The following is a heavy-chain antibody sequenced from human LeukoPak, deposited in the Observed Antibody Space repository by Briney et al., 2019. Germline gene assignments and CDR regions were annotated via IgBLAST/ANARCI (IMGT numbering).Heavy chain of an antibody. CDR1: GYTLTELS. CDR2: FDPEDGET. CDR3: ATDLYQPKTYDAFDI. D-gene: IGHD2-2*01. V-gene: IGHV1-24*01. Sequence: XSVKVSCKVSGYTLTELSMHWVRQAPGKGLEWMGGFDPEDGETIYAQKFQGRVTMTEDTSTDTAYMELSSLRSEDTAVYYCATDLYQPKTYDAFDIWSQGTMVTVSS. J-gene: IGHJ3*02.